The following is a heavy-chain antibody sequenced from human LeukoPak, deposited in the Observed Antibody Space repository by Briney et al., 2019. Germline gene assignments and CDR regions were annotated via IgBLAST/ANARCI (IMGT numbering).Heavy chain of an antibody. V-gene: IGHV3-23*01. Sequence: GGSLRLSCAASGFTFSTYAMRWVRQAPGKGLEWVSTISGSTGNTYYADFVKGRFTISRDNSKNTLYLQMNSLKVEDTAVYYCASQTYYYDSSGYPPAGYWGQGTLVTVSS. CDR2: ISGSTGNT. CDR1: GFTFSTYA. D-gene: IGHD3-22*01. CDR3: ASQTYYYDSSGYPPAGY. J-gene: IGHJ4*02.